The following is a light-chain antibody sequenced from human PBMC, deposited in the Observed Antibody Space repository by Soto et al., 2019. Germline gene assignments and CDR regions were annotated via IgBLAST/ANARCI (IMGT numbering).Light chain of an antibody. CDR3: LQHYNYPRT. CDR1: QGIRND. V-gene: IGKV1-6*01. Sequence: AIQMTQSPSSLSASVGDRVTIACRASQGIRNDLVWYQQKPGKAPNLLIYAASSLQSGVPSRFSGSGSSTDFTLTISSLQPENFATYYCLQHYNYPRTFGQGTKVEIK. CDR2: AAS. J-gene: IGKJ1*01.